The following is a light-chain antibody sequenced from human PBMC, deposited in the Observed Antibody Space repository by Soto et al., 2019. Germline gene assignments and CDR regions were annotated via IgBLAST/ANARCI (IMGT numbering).Light chain of an antibody. CDR2: DAS. CDR3: QQRSNWLT. Sequence: IVLTQSPATLPLSPGERATLSCRASQSVSSYLACYQQKPGQAPRLLIYDASNRATGIPARFSGSGSGTDFTLTISSLEPEDFAVYYCQQRSNWLTFGGGTKVEIK. V-gene: IGKV3-11*01. CDR1: QSVSSY. J-gene: IGKJ4*01.